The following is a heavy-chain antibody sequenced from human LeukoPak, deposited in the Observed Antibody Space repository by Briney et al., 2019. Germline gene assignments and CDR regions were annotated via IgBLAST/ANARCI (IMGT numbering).Heavy chain of an antibody. CDR2: INPNSGGT. CDR3: ARGSRYFDWLLMQNWFDP. D-gene: IGHD3-9*01. CDR1: GYTFTGYY. J-gene: IGHJ5*02. V-gene: IGHV1-2*02. Sequence: ASVKVSCKASGYTFTGYYMHWVRQAPGQGFEWMGWINPNSGGTNYAQKFQGRVTMTRDTSSSTAYMELSRLRSDDTAVYYCARGSRYFDWLLMQNWFDPWGQGTLVTVS.